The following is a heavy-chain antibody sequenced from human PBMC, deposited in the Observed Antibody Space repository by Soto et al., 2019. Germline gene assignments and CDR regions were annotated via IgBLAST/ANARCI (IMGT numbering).Heavy chain of an antibody. V-gene: IGHV4-38-2*01. CDR1: DFSISSGHY. CDR2: IYHSGTT. Sequence: TSETLSLTCAVSDFSISSGHYWGWIRQPPGKGLEWIGSIYHSGTTYNNPSLKSRVTMSVDKSKNQFSLKLSSVTAADTAVYYCARWRNDCSTTSCYNFDYWGQGTRVTVSS. D-gene: IGHD2-2*02. J-gene: IGHJ4*02. CDR3: ARWRNDCSTTSCYNFDY.